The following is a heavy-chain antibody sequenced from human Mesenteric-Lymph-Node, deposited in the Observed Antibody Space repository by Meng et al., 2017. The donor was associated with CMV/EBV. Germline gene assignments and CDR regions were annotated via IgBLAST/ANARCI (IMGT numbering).Heavy chain of an antibody. CDR3: ARPTYSSSWTSYGMDV. D-gene: IGHD6-13*01. Sequence: LKISCAASGFTFSSYAMHWVRQAPGKGLEWVAVISYDGSNKYYADSVKGRFTISRDNSKNTLYLQMNSLRAEDTAVYYCARPTYSSSWTSYGMDVWGQGTTVTVSS. CDR1: GFTFSSYA. V-gene: IGHV3-30-3*01. J-gene: IGHJ6*02. CDR2: ISYDGSNK.